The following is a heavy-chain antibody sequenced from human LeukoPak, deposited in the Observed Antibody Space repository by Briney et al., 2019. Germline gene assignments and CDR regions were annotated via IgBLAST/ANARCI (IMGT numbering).Heavy chain of an antibody. CDR3: ARFHSSTWYADY. V-gene: IGHV5-51*01. CDR1: GYSFTSYW. Sequence: GESLKISCKGSGYSFTSYWIGWVRQMPGEGLEWMGIIYPGDSDITYSPSLQGQVTISADKSISTAYLQWSSLKASDTAMYYCARFHSSTWYADYWGQGTLVTVSS. CDR2: IYPGDSDI. D-gene: IGHD6-13*01. J-gene: IGHJ4*02.